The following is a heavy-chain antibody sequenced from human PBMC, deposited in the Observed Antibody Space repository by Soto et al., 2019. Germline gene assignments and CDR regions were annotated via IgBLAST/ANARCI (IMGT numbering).Heavy chain of an antibody. CDR3: ARESEDLTSNFDY. Sequence: GSLRLSCAASGFTFTRYSMNWVRQAPGKGLEWVSSISSTTNYIYYADSMKGRFTVSRDNAKNSVYLEMNSLSAEDTAVYYCARESEDLTSNFDYWGQGTLVTVSS. CDR1: GFTFTRYS. J-gene: IGHJ4*02. CDR2: ISSTTNYI. V-gene: IGHV3-21*01.